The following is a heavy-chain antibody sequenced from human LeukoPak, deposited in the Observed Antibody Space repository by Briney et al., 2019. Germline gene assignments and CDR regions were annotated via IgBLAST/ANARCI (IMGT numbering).Heavy chain of an antibody. J-gene: IGHJ4*02. V-gene: IGHV4-59*01. CDR1: GGSISSYY. CDR2: IYYSGST. Sequence: SETLSLTCTVSGGSISSYYWSWIRQPPGKGLEWIGYIYYSGSTNYNPSLKSRVTISVDTSKNQFSLKLSSVTAADTAVYYCARAPGETGHFDYWGQGTLVTVSS. D-gene: IGHD3-10*01. CDR3: ARAPGETGHFDY.